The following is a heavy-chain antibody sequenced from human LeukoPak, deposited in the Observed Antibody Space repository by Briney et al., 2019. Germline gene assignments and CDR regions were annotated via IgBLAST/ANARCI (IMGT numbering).Heavy chain of an antibody. CDR1: GGSISSNY. J-gene: IGHJ4*02. Sequence: SETLSLTCTVSGGSISSNYWCWIRQPPGKGLEYIGYVSYRGSTNYNPSLKSRVTVSADTSKNQFSLRLSSVTAAGTAIYCARQAGTGDRDYFDSWGQGTLVTVSS. CDR2: VSYRGST. D-gene: IGHD3/OR15-3a*01. CDR3: ARQAGTGDRDYFDS. V-gene: IGHV4-59*08.